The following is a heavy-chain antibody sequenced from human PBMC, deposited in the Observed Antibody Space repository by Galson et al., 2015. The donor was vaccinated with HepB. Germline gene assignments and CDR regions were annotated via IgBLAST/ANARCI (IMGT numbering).Heavy chain of an antibody. V-gene: IGHV3-30-3*01. D-gene: IGHD3-3*01. Sequence: SLRLSCAASGFTFSRHAMHWVRQAPGKGLEWVAVISYDGSNKYYADSVKGRFTISRDNSKNTLYLQMNSLRAEDTAVYYCAREPLRRYYDFWSGSLYYGMDVWGQGTTVTVSS. J-gene: IGHJ6*02. CDR1: GFTFSRHA. CDR3: AREPLRRYYDFWSGSLYYGMDV. CDR2: ISYDGSNK.